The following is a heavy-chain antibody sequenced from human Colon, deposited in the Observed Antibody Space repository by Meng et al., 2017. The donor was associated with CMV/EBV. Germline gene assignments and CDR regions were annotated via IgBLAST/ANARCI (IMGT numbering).Heavy chain of an antibody. V-gene: IGHV3-23*03. Sequence: GESLKISCVASGFTFRSYAMSWVRQAPGKGLEWVSVIDSGGYTTNYADSVKGRFTISREDSRNTLYLEMNSLRVEDTAIYYCAKDLYEAVVALDAFDIWGQGTMVTVSS. D-gene: IGHD2-2*01. CDR1: GFTFRSYA. J-gene: IGHJ3*02. CDR3: AKDLYEAVVALDAFDI. CDR2: IDSGGYTT.